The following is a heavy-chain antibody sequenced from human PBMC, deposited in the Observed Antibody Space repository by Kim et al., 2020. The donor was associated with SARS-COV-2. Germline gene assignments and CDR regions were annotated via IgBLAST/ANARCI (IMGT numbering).Heavy chain of an antibody. Sequence: ASVKVACKVSGYTLTELSMHWVRQAPGKGLEWMGGFDPEDGETIYAQKFQGRVTMTEDTSTDTAYMELSSLRSEDTAVYYCATGRVAGPPAWFDPWGQGTLVTVSS. J-gene: IGHJ5*02. CDR2: FDPEDGET. CDR3: ATGRVAGPPAWFDP. D-gene: IGHD2-15*01. V-gene: IGHV1-24*01. CDR1: GYTLTELS.